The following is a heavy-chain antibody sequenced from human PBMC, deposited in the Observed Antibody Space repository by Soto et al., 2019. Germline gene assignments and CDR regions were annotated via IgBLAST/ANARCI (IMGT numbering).Heavy chain of an antibody. CDR1: GGSISSYY. V-gene: IGHV4-4*07. J-gene: IGHJ5*02. D-gene: IGHD5-18*01. CDR3: ARVKLGYSYGYGTAILDT. Sequence: NPSETLSLTCTVSGGSISSYYWSWIRQPAGKGLEWIGRIYTSGSTNYNPSLKSRVTMSVDTSKNQFSLKLSSVTAADTAVYYCARVKLGYSYGYGTAILDTWGQGTLVTVSS. CDR2: IYTSGST.